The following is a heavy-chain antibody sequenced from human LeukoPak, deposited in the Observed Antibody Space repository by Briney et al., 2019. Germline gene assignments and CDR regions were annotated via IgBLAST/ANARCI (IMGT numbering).Heavy chain of an antibody. CDR3: TRGYVGIDY. V-gene: IGHV3-74*01. J-gene: IGHJ4*02. CDR2: IDSDGGDT. CDR1: GFTFSSYW. Sequence: GGSLRLSCAASGFTFSSYWMHWVRQTPEKGLVWVSRIDSDGGDTIYADSVKGRFTISRDNAKNTLFLQMNSLRAEDTAVYYCTRGYVGIDYWGQGTLVTVSS. D-gene: IGHD5-12*01.